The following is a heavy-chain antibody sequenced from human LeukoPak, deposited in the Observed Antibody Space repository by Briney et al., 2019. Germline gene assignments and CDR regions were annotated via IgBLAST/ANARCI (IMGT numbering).Heavy chain of an antibody. J-gene: IGHJ4*02. CDR1: GGSISTYY. CDR2: IYYSGST. D-gene: IGHD3-22*01. V-gene: IGHV4-59*01. Sequence: SETLSLTCTVSGGSISTYYWSWIRQPPGKGLEWIGHIYYSGSTNYNPSLKRRVTIAVDTSKNHFSLKLSSVTAADTAVYYCTRNYDSSGYTTFGYWGRGTLVTVSS. CDR3: TRNYDSSGYTTFGY.